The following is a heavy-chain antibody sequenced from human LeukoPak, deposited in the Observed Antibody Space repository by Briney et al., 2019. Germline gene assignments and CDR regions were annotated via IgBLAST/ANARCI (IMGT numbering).Heavy chain of an antibody. CDR2: IYYSGST. CDR1: GGSISSSSYY. Sequence: PSETLSLTCTVSGGSISSSSYYWGWIRQPPGKGLEWIGSIYYSGSTYYNPSLKSRVTISVDTSKNQFSLKLSSVTAADTAVYYCARGPQNYDFWSGLTRRGTRGNWFDPWGQGTLVTVSS. CDR3: ARGPQNYDFWSGLTRRGTRGNWFDP. V-gene: IGHV4-39*07. D-gene: IGHD3-3*01. J-gene: IGHJ5*02.